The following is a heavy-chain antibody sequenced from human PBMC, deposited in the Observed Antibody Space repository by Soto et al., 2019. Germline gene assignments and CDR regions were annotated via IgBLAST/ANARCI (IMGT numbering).Heavy chain of an antibody. CDR1: GVTGRNIY. V-gene: IGHV3-66*01. CDR2: IYSGGST. CDR3: ARDLQSMITFGGVIVIPHDAFDT. Sequence: LPNAAAGVTGRNIYMSWIRKDQGKGLEWVSVIYSGGSTYYADSVKGRFTISRDNSKNTLYLQMNSLRAEDTAVYYCARDLQSMITFGGVIVIPHDAFDTWGQGTMVTVSS. D-gene: IGHD3-16*02. J-gene: IGHJ3*02.